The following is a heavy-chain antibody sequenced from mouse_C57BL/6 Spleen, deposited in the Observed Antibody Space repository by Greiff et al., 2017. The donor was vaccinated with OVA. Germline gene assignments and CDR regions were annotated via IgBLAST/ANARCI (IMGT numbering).Heavy chain of an antibody. J-gene: IGHJ3*01. CDR1: GFTFSSYG. Sequence: DVKLVESGGDLVKPGGSLKLSCAASGFTFSSYGMSWVRQTPDKRLAWVATISSGGSYTYYPDSVKGRFTISRDNAKNTLYLQMSSLKSEDTAMYYCARQGGNYSAWFAYWGQGTLVTVSA. CDR2: ISSGGSYT. CDR3: ARQGGNYSAWFAY. D-gene: IGHD2-1*01. V-gene: IGHV5-6*02.